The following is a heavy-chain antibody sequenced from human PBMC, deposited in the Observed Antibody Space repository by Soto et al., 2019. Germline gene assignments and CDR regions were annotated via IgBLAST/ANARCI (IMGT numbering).Heavy chain of an antibody. Sequence: ASVKVSCKASGGTFSSYTIIWVRQAPGQGLEWMGIINPIGGRTNYAQKFQGRVTMTRDTSTSTVYMELSSLRSEDTAVYYCAFRGYSYGYIYWGQGTLVTVSS. V-gene: IGHV1-46*01. D-gene: IGHD5-18*01. CDR3: AFRGYSYGYIY. CDR2: INPIGGRT. CDR1: GGTFSSYT. J-gene: IGHJ4*02.